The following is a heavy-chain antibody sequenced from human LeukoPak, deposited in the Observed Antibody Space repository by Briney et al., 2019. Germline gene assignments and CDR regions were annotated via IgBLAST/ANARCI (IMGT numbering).Heavy chain of an antibody. J-gene: IGHJ4*02. Sequence: GGSLRLSCAASGFTFSSYEMNWVRQAPGEGLEWVSYISSSGSTIYYADSVKGRFTISRDNAKNSLYLQMNSLRAEDTAVYYCARETSYCSGGSCYPGGFDYWGQGTLVTVSS. V-gene: IGHV3-48*03. D-gene: IGHD2-15*01. CDR1: GFTFSSYE. CDR2: ISSSGSTI. CDR3: ARETSYCSGGSCYPGGFDY.